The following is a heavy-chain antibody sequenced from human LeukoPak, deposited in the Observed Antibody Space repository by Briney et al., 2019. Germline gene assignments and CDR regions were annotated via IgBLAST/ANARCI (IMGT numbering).Heavy chain of an antibody. V-gene: IGHV3-74*01. D-gene: IGHD4-11*01. Sequence: GGSLRLSCAASGFTVSNTWMHWVRQAPGKGLVWVSRINHDGRGTSYADSVKGRFTISRDSAKNTLYMQMNSLRAEDTAVYYCGTVFEFWGQGTLVTVSS. CDR3: GTVFEF. CDR2: INHDGRGT. CDR1: GFTVSNTW. J-gene: IGHJ4*02.